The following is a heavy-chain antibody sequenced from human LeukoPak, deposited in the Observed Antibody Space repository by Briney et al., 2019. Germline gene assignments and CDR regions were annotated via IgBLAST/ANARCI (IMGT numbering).Heavy chain of an antibody. Sequence: GASVKVSCKASGYTYTSYGISWVRQAPGQGLEWMGWISAYNGNTNYAQKLQGRVTMTTDTSTSTAYMELRSLRSDDTAVYYCARGSITIFGVGYFDYWGQGTLVTVSS. J-gene: IGHJ4*02. CDR1: GYTYTSYG. V-gene: IGHV1-18*01. D-gene: IGHD3-3*01. CDR3: ARGSITIFGVGYFDY. CDR2: ISAYNGNT.